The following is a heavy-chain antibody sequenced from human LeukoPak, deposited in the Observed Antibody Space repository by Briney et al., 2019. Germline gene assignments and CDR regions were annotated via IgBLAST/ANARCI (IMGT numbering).Heavy chain of an antibody. Sequence: ASVKVSCKVSGYTLTELSMHWVRQAPGKGLEWMGGFDPEDGETIYAQKFQGRVTMTEDTSTDTAYMELSGLRSEDTAVYYCATYAGGELRYFDWLSYIGWGQGTLVTVSS. J-gene: IGHJ4*02. D-gene: IGHD3-9*01. CDR3: ATYAGGELRYFDWLSYIG. V-gene: IGHV1-24*01. CDR2: FDPEDGET. CDR1: GYTLTELS.